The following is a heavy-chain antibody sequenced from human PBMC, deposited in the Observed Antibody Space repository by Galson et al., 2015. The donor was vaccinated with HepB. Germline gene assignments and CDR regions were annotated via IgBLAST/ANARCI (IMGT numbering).Heavy chain of an antibody. CDR3: ARLKEYSGYDAKNYYYYGMDV. J-gene: IGHJ6*02. D-gene: IGHD5-12*01. CDR2: IYPGDSDT. CDR1: GYSFTSYW. V-gene: IGHV5-51*03. Sequence: QSGAEVKKPGESLKISCKGSGYSFTSYWISWVRQMPGKGLEWMGIIYPGDSDTRDSPSFQGQVTISADKSISTAYLQWSSLKASDTAMYYCARLKEYSGYDAKNYYYYGMDVWGQGTTVTVSS.